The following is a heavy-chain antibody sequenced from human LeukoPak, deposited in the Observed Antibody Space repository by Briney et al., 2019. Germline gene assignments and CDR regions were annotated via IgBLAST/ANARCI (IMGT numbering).Heavy chain of an antibody. J-gene: IGHJ4*02. CDR1: GFTFSSYA. CDR3: AKDMYSGSYKDFDY. Sequence: GGSLRLSCAASGFTFSSYAMSWVRQAPGKGLEWVSAISGSGGSTYYADSVKGRFTISRDNSKNTLYLQMNSLGAEDTAVYYCAKDMYSGSYKDFDYWGQGTLVTVSS. D-gene: IGHD1-26*01. CDR2: ISGSGGST. V-gene: IGHV3-23*01.